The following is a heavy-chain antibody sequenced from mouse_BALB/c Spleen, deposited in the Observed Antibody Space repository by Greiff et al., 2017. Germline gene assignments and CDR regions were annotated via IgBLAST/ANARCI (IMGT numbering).Heavy chain of an antibody. CDR2: IYPSDSYT. V-gene: IGHV1-69*02. Sequence: VQLQQPGAELVRPGASVKLSCKASGYTFTSYWINWVKQRPGQGLEWIGNIYPSDSYTNYNQKFKDKATLTVDKSSSTAYMQLSSPTSEDSAVYYCTRNYGSSYEYFDVWGAGTTVTVSS. D-gene: IGHD1-1*01. CDR1: GYTFTSYW. J-gene: IGHJ1*01. CDR3: TRNYGSSYEYFDV.